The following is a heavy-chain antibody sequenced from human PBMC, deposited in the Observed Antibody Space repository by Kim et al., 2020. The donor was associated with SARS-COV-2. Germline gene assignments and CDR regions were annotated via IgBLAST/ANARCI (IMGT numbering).Heavy chain of an antibody. CDR3: ARASITIFGVVPLDY. J-gene: IGHJ4*02. CDR1: GGSFSGYY. D-gene: IGHD3-3*01. Sequence: SETLSLTCAVYGGSFSGYYWSWIRQPPGKGLEWIGEINHSGSTNYNPSLKSRVTISVDTSKNQFSLKLSSVTAADTAVYYCARASITIFGVVPLDYWGQG. CDR2: INHSGST. V-gene: IGHV4-34*01.